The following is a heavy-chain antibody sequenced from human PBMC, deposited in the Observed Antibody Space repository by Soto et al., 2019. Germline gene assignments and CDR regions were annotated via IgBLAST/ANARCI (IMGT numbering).Heavy chain of an antibody. J-gene: IGHJ6*02. V-gene: IGHV4-4*07. CDR1: GGSISSYY. Sequence: LSLTCTVSGGSISSYYWSWIRQPAGKGLEWIGRIYTSGSTNYNPSLKSRVTMSVDTSKNQFSLKLSSVTAADTAVYYCARGVAVRHYYYGMDVWGQGTTVTVSS. CDR2: IYTSGST. D-gene: IGHD3-16*02. CDR3: ARGVAVRHYYYGMDV.